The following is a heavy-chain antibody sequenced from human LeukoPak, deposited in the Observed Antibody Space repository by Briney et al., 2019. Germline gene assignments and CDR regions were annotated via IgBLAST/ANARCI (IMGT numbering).Heavy chain of an antibody. Sequence: EASVKVSCKTSGYTFPSHGIAWVRQAAGQGLEWLGWINPYNCNTYYAQKVQGKGTMTTDTSATTAYMELSSLRSDDKAVYYCARGNYGALDFWGQGTMVTVSS. CDR1: GYTFPSHG. V-gene: IGHV1-18*01. CDR2: INPYNCNT. J-gene: IGHJ3*01. D-gene: IGHD3-10*01. CDR3: ARGNYGALDF.